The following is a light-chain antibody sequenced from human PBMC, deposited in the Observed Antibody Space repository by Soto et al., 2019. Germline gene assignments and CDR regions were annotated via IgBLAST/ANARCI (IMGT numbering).Light chain of an antibody. Sequence: QSVLTQPPSASLSPGQSVTISCTGTTGDVGGYDYVSWYQQHPGKAPKLMIYEVTKRPLGVPDRFSGSKSGNTASLTVSGLQAEDEADYYCSSYAGSDNPYVFGTGTKVTVL. J-gene: IGLJ1*01. V-gene: IGLV2-8*01. CDR1: TGDVGGYDY. CDR2: EVT. CDR3: SSYAGSDNPYV.